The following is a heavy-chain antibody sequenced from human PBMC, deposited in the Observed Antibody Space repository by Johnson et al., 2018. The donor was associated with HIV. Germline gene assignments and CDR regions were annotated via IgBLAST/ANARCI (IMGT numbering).Heavy chain of an antibody. CDR1: GFTFDDYA. CDR3: TTSVLQCLEWSQEAFDI. V-gene: IGHV3-9*01. D-gene: IGHD3-3*01. Sequence: VQLVESGGGLVQPGMSLRLSCAASGFTFDDYAMHWVRQAPGKGLEWVSGISWNSGSIGYADSVTGRFTISRDNSKNTLYLQMNSLKAEDTAVFYCTTSVLQCLEWSQEAFDIWGQGTEVTVSS. J-gene: IGHJ3*02. CDR2: ISWNSGSI.